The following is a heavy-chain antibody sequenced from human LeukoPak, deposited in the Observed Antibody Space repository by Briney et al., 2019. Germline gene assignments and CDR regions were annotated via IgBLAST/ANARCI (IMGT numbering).Heavy chain of an antibody. V-gene: IGHV4-38-2*01. Sequence: SETLTLTCSVSDYSISSDYYWGWIRQPPGKGLEWIGYIYHSGSTYYNPSLKSRVTISVDTSKNQFSLELKSVTAADAAVYYCARSYGSGSFYTPVYWGQGTLVTVSS. CDR3: ARSYGSGSFYTPVY. D-gene: IGHD3-10*01. J-gene: IGHJ4*02. CDR2: IYHSGST. CDR1: DYSISSDYY.